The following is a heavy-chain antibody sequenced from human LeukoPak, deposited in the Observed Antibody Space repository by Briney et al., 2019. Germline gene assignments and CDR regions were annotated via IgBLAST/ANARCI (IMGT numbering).Heavy chain of an antibody. CDR2: ITTSGIFT. J-gene: IGHJ4*02. CDR1: GFTLSTYA. CDR3: ARSYGDYKPLFDF. V-gene: IGHV3-21*01. D-gene: IGHD4-17*01. Sequence: GGSLRLSCAASGFTLSTYAMSWVRLAPGKGLEWVSSITTSGIFTYYADSVKGRFTISRDNAKSSLYLQMNSLRAEDTAVYYCARSYGDYKPLFDFWGQGTLVTVSS.